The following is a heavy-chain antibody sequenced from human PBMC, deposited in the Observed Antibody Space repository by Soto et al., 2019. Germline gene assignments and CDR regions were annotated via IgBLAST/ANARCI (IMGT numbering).Heavy chain of an antibody. CDR3: ARRDGDDAFDI. CDR1: GGSISSSSYY. CDR2: IYYRGST. D-gene: IGHD2-21*01. V-gene: IGHV4-39*01. J-gene: IGHJ3*02. Sequence: QLQLQESGPGLVKPSETLSLTCSVSGGSISSSSYYWGWIRQPPGKGLEWIGTIYYRGSTFYNPSLRSRVTLSVDTSKNQFSLKLSSVTAADTAVYYCARRDGDDAFDIWGQGTMVTVSS.